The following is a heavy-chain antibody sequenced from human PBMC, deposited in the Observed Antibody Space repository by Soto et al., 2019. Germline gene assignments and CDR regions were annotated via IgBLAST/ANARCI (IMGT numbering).Heavy chain of an antibody. Sequence: GGSLILSCAASGFTFGSYAMSWVRQAPGKGLEWVSAISGSGGSTYYADSVKGRFTISRDNSKNTLYLQMNSLRAEDTAVYYCAKKMKIVATNPDYWGQGTLVTVSS. J-gene: IGHJ4*02. V-gene: IGHV3-23*01. CDR2: ISGSGGST. CDR3: AKKMKIVATNPDY. D-gene: IGHD5-12*01. CDR1: GFTFGSYA.